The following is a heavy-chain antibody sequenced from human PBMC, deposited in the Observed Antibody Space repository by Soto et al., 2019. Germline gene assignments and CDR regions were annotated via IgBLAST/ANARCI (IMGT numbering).Heavy chain of an antibody. J-gene: IGHJ6*02. Sequence: NPSETLSLTCTVSGGSISSGGYYWSWIRQHPGKGLEWIGYIYYSGSTYYNPSLKSRVTISVDTSKNQFSLKLSSVTAADTAVYYCARARAAAAGSHYYYYYGMDVWGQGTTVTVSS. D-gene: IGHD6-13*01. CDR3: ARARAAAAGSHYYYYYGMDV. V-gene: IGHV4-31*03. CDR1: GGSISSGGYY. CDR2: IYYSGST.